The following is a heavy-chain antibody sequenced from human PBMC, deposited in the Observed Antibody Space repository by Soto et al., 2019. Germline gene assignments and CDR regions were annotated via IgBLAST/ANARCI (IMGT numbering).Heavy chain of an antibody. CDR1: GFTFSSYG. CDR2: IWYDGSNK. CDR3: ARERVSSSWYKFVDY. D-gene: IGHD6-13*01. V-gene: IGHV3-33*01. Sequence: GGSLRLSCAASGFTFSSYGMHWVRQAPGKGLEWVAVIWYDGSNKYYGDSVKGRFTISRDNSKNTLYLQMNSLRAEDTAVYYCARERVSSSWYKFVDYWGQGTLVTVSS. J-gene: IGHJ4*02.